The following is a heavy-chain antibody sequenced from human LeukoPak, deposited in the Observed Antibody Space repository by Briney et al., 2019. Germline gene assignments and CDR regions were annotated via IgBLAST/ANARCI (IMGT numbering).Heavy chain of an antibody. J-gene: IGHJ4*02. CDR3: ATEVVY. CDR1: GFNSNDYV. V-gene: IGHV3-23*01. CDR2: ISGSDRSL. Sequence: GGSLRLSCAASGFNSNDYVMSWVRQAPGKGLEWVSSISGSDRSLYYADSIKGRFNISRDNSKHILYLQMDSLRAEDTAIYYCATEVVYWGQGALVTVSS.